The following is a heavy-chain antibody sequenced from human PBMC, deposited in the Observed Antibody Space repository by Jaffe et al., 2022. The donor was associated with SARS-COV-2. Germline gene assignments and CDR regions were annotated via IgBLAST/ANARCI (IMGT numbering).Heavy chain of an antibody. CDR2: IYTSGST. V-gene: IGHV4-61*02. CDR1: GGSISSGSYY. D-gene: IGHD6-13*01. J-gene: IGHJ6*02. Sequence: QVQLQESGPGLVKPSQTLSLTCTVSGGSISSGSYYWSWIRQPAGKGLEWIGRIYTSGSTNYNPSLKSRVTISVDTSKNQFSLKLSSVTAADTAVYYCARVQTIADPHYYYYGMDVWGQGTTVTVSS. CDR3: ARVQTIADPHYYYYGMDV.